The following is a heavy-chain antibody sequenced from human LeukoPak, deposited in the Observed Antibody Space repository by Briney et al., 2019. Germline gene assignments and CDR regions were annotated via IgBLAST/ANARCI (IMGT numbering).Heavy chain of an antibody. J-gene: IGHJ4*02. D-gene: IGHD3-22*01. CDR1: GYTFTGYY. V-gene: IGHV1-2*02. CDR2: INPNSGGT. CDR3: ARDRSVHYDSSGYYSAVY. Sequence: ASAKVSCKASGYTFTGYYMHWVRQAPGQGLEWMGWINPNSGGTNYAQKFQGRVTMTRDTSISTAYMELSRLRSDDTAVYYCARDRSVHYDSSGYYSAVYWGQGTLVTASS.